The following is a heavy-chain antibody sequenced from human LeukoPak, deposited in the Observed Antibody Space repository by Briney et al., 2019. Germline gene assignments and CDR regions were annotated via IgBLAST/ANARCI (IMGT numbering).Heavy chain of an antibody. D-gene: IGHD4-17*01. V-gene: IGHV3-30*18. CDR1: GFTFSNYG. CDR3: ANQPVTTGY. Sequence: GGSLRLSCAASGFTFSNYGMHWVRQAPGKGLEWVAFISYDGSDKYYADSVKGRFTISRDNSKNTMYLQMNSLRVEDTAVYYCANQPVTTGYWGQGTLVTVSS. CDR2: ISYDGSDK. J-gene: IGHJ4*02.